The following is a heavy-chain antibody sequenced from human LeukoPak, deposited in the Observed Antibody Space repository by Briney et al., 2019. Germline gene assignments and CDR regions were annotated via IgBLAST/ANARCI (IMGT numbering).Heavy chain of an antibody. D-gene: IGHD5-12*01. CDR2: IYYSGST. J-gene: IGHJ4*02. CDR3: ARGAATRIIDY. Sequence: SETLPLTCTVSGGSISSYYWSWIRQPPGKGLEWIGYIYYSGSTNYNPSLKSRVTISVDTSKNQFSLKLSSVTAADTAVYYCARGAATRIIDYWGQGTLVTVSS. V-gene: IGHV4-59*01. CDR1: GGSISSYY.